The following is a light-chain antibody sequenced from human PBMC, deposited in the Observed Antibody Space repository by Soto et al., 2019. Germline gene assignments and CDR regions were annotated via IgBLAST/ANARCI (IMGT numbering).Light chain of an antibody. Sequence: DIQMTQSPSSLSASVGDRVTITCRASQSISNYLNWYQQRPGKAPKLLIYLASSLSSGVPSKFSGSGSGTDFTLTISVLQPEDSATYYCQQTYKTPLTFGQGTKVDIK. CDR1: QSISNY. CDR3: QQTYKTPLT. V-gene: IGKV1-39*01. J-gene: IGKJ1*01. CDR2: LAS.